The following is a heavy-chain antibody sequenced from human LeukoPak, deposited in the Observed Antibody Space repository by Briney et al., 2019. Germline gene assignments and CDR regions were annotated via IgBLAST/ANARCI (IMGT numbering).Heavy chain of an antibody. CDR3: ARDSREAFHV. CDR2: IDRVVSEQ. CDR1: AFRFTAYW. V-gene: IGHV3-7*01. Sequence: GGSLRPSCAASAFRFTAYWMNWVRRAQGKGLERVGSIDRVVSEQKYAGSVRGRLSIPTDNAKNSLYLQMNGLRVEDTAVYYCARDSREAFHVWGQGTLVTVSS. J-gene: IGHJ3*01.